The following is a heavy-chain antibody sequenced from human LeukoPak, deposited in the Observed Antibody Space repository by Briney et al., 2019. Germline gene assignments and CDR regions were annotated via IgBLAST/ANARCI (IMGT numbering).Heavy chain of an antibody. Sequence: SVKVSCKASGGTVSSYAISWVRQAPGQGLEWMGRIIPILGIANYAQKFQGRVTITADKSTSTAYMELSSLRSEDTAVYYCARSRWLHTYNWFDPWGQGTLVTVSS. CDR1: GGTVSSYA. J-gene: IGHJ5*02. CDR3: ARSRWLHTYNWFDP. D-gene: IGHD5-12*01. CDR2: IIPILGIA. V-gene: IGHV1-69*04.